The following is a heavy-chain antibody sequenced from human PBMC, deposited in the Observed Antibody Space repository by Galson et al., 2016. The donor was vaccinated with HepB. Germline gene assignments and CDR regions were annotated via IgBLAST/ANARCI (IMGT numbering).Heavy chain of an antibody. J-gene: IGHJ4*02. V-gene: IGHV3-23*01. CDR3: AKDAGVWYFDSSDPGAY. D-gene: IGHD3-22*01. CDR2: TSGRGGST. Sequence: SLRLSCAASGFTFSRYAMNWVRQAPGKGLGWVSATSGRGGSTYYAAPGKGRVTISRDNSKNTLYLQMNSLRAEDTAVYYCAKDAGVWYFDSSDPGAYWGQGRLVTVSS. CDR1: GFTFSRYA.